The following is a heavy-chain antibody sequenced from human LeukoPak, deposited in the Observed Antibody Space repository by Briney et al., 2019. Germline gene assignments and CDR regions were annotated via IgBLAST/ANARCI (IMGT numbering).Heavy chain of an antibody. Sequence: GGSLRLSCAASGFTFSSYSMNWVRQAPGKGLEWVAHIKQDGSEKYYVDSVTGRFTISRDNAKNSLYLQMNSLRAEDTDVYYCAKIWGSYDSSGYYYFIGSYFDYWGQGTLVTVSS. D-gene: IGHD3-22*01. CDR2: IKQDGSEK. CDR3: AKIWGSYDSSGYYYFIGSYFDY. V-gene: IGHV3-7*01. J-gene: IGHJ4*02. CDR1: GFTFSSYS.